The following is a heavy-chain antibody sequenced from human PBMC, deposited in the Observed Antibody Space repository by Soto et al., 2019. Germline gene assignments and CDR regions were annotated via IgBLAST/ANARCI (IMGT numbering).Heavy chain of an antibody. J-gene: IGHJ4*02. Sequence: QLQLQESGPGLVKPSETLSVTCTVSGGSISSSSYYWGWIRQPPGKGLEWIGSIYYSGSTYYNPSLKSRVTISVDTSKNQFSLKLSSVTAADTAVYYCARHYGGSYIFDYWGQGTLVTVSS. D-gene: IGHD1-26*01. CDR3: ARHYGGSYIFDY. V-gene: IGHV4-39*01. CDR2: IYYSGST. CDR1: GGSISSSSYY.